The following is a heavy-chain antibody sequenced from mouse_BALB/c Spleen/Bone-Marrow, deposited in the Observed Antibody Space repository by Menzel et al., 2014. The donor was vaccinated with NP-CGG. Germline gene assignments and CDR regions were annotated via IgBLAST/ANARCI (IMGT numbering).Heavy chain of an antibody. CDR3: ALNWDSAY. D-gene: IGHD4-1*02. J-gene: IGHJ3*01. CDR1: GFTFSSYG. Sequence: EVNVVESGGDLVKPGGSLKLSCAASGFTFSSYGMSWVRQTPDKRLEWVATTNNGGTYTYYPDSVKGRFTISRDNAKNTLYLQMSSLKSEDTAMYYCALNWDSAYWGQGTLVTVSA. CDR2: TNNGGTYT. V-gene: IGHV5-6*01.